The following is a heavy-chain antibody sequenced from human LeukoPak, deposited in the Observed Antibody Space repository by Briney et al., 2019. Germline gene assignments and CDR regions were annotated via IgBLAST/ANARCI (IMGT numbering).Heavy chain of an antibody. Sequence: SVKVSCKASGYTFTSYGISWVRQAPGQGLEWMGGIIPIFGTANYAQKFQGRVTITADESTSTAYMELSSLRSEDTAVYYCASEGSSSPFDYWGQGTLVTVSS. D-gene: IGHD6-6*01. J-gene: IGHJ4*02. V-gene: IGHV1-69*13. CDR1: GYTFTSYG. CDR3: ASEGSSSPFDY. CDR2: IIPIFGTA.